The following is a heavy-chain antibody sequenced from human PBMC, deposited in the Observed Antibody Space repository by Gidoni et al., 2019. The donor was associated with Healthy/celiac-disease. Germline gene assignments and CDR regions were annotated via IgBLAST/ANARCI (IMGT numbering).Heavy chain of an antibody. CDR2: INAGNGNT. CDR1: GYTFTRYA. D-gene: IGHD6-19*01. V-gene: IGHV1-3*01. Sequence: QVQLVQSGAEVKKPGASVKVSCKASGYTFTRYAMHWVRQAPGQRLEWMGWINAGNGNTKYSQKFQGRVTITRDTSASTAYMELSSLRSEDTAVYYCARDSSSGWYNWFDPWGQGTLVTVSS. CDR3: ARDSSSGWYNWFDP. J-gene: IGHJ5*02.